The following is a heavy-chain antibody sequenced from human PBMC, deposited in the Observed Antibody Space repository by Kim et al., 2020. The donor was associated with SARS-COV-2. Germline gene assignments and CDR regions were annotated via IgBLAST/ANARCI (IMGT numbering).Heavy chain of an antibody. CDR2: FDREDGEA. D-gene: IGHD1-1*01. CDR1: GYSLTDLS. J-gene: IGHJ5*02. V-gene: IGHV1-24*01. CDR3: AAQRKQLIEGGWFDP. Sequence: ASVKVSCKIPGYSLTDLSMHWVRLAPGQGLEWMGGFDREDGEAKYARKFQGRVTMTEDTSTHTTYMELSSLTSEDTAVYYCAAQRKQLIEGGWFDPWGQGTLVTVSS.